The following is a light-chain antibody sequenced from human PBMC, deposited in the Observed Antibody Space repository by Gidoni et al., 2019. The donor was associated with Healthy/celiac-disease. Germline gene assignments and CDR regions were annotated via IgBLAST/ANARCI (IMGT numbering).Light chain of an antibody. Sequence: GDRVTITCRASQSISSWLAWYQQKPGKAPKLLIYDASSLESGVPSRFSGSGSGTEFTLTISSLQPDDFATYYCQQYNSYSPAITFXPXTKVDIK. V-gene: IGKV1-5*01. CDR1: QSISSW. CDR3: QQYNSYSPAIT. CDR2: DAS. J-gene: IGKJ3*01.